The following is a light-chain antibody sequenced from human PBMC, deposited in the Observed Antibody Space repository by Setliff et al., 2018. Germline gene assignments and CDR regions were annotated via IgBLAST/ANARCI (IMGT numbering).Light chain of an antibody. CDR1: TGVVTSRHY. CDR3: LLSFRGALV. Sequence: QAVVTQGPSVTVSPGGTVTLTCGSGTGVVTSRHYPYWFQQKPGQAPRTLIYDTSNRHSWTPARFSGSLLGGKAALTLSGAQPEDEADYYCLLSFRGALVFGAGTKVTVL. J-gene: IGLJ1*01. CDR2: DTS. V-gene: IGLV7-46*01.